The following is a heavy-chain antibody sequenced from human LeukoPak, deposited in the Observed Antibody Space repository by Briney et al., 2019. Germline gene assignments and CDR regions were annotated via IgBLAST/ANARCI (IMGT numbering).Heavy chain of an antibody. J-gene: IGHJ5*02. D-gene: IGHD3-10*01. V-gene: IGHV3-21*01. CDR1: GFTFSSYS. CDR3: AREGFGEFQNWFDP. Sequence: GGSLRLSCAASGFTFSSYSMNWVRQAPGKGLEWVSSISSSSSYIYYADSVKGRFTISRDNAKNSLYLQMNSLRAEDTAVYYCAREGFGEFQNWFDPWGQGTLVTVSS. CDR2: ISSSSSYI.